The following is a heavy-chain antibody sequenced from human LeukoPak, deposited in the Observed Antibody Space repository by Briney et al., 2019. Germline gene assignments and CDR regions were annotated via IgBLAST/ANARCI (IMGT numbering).Heavy chain of an antibody. D-gene: IGHD4-11*01. V-gene: IGHV3-7*04. CDR2: IKQDGSEN. J-gene: IGHJ4*02. CDR3: ARGLDYSTNSDY. CDR1: GFTFSSYW. Sequence: GESLRLSCAASGFTFSSYWMSWVRQAPGKGLEWVANIKQDGSENYYVDSVKGRFTISRDNAKNSLYLQMNSLRADDTAVYYRARGLDYSTNSDYWGQGTLVTVSS.